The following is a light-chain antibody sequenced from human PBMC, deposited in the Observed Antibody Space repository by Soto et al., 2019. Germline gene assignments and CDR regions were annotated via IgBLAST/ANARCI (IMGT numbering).Light chain of an antibody. CDR2: GAS. V-gene: IGKV3-20*01. J-gene: IGKJ3*01. Sequence: EIVLTQSPGTLSLSPGERATLSCRASQSVSSSYLAWYQQKPGQAPRLLMYGASSRATGVPDRFSGSGSETDFTLTISRLEPEDFAVYYWQQYRNSIFPFGPVTKVDIE. CDR3: QQYRNSIFP. CDR1: QSVSSSY.